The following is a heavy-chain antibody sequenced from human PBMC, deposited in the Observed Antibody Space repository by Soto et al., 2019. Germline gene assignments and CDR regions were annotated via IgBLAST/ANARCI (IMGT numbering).Heavy chain of an antibody. V-gene: IGHV5-51*01. CDR1: CCW. CDR2: IYPGDSDT. J-gene: IGHJ6*02. Sequence: CCWISKVRQMPGKGLEWMGIIYPGDSDTRYSPSFQGQVTISADKSLSTAYLQWSSLQASDTAMSYCARQDPSSATAYYYYGSDVCGQVTTFTV. D-gene: IGHD3-22*01. CDR3: ARQDPSSATAYYYYGSDV.